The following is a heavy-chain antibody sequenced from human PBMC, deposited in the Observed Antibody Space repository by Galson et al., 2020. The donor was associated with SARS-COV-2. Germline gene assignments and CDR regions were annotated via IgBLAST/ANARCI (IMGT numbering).Heavy chain of an antibody. CDR1: GFTFSSYA. J-gene: IGHJ3*02. Sequence: TGGSLRLSCAAPGFTFSSYAMSWIRQAPGKGLEWVSAISGSGGSTYYADSVKNRFTTSRENSKNTLNLKLNSQRAEDTPVYYCAIPPEVVGATLGAFDIWGQGTMVTVDS. CDR3: AIPPEVVGATLGAFDI. D-gene: IGHD2-15*01. CDR2: ISGSGGST. V-gene: IGHV3-23*01.